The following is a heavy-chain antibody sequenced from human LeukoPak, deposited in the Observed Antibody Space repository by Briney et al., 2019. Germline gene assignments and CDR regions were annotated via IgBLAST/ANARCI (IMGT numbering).Heavy chain of an antibody. J-gene: IGHJ4*02. CDR3: ARAPRGTTVTTSYFDY. CDR2: ISGYNGNT. D-gene: IGHD4-17*01. CDR1: GYTFTTYN. Sequence: ASVKVSCKASGYTFTTYNINWVRQAPGQGLEWMGWISGYNGNTNYAQKLQGRVTMTTDTSTSTAYMELRSLKSDDTAVYYCARAPRGTTVTTSYFDYWGQGTLVTVSS. V-gene: IGHV1-18*01.